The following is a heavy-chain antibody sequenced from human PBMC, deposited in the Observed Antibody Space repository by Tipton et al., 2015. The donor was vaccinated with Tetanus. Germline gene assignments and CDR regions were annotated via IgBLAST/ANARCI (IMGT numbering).Heavy chain of an antibody. CDR1: GVSISGYY. CDR3: ARPGVGGYTGYYFDF. J-gene: IGHJ4*02. D-gene: IGHD5-12*01. V-gene: IGHV4-4*07. CDR2: VDRSGTT. Sequence: TLSLTCTVSGVSISGYYWSWIRQPAGKGLEWIGRVDRSGTTTYNPSIKGRVTMSLDTSKNQFSLKLDSVTAADAAVYYCARPGVGGYTGYYFDFWGQGTVVTVSS.